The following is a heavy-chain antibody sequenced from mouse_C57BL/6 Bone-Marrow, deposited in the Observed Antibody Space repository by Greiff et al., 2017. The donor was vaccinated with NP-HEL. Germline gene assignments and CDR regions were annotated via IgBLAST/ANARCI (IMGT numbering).Heavy chain of an antibody. V-gene: IGHV5-9-1*02. Sequence: DVMLVESGEGLVKPGGSLKLSCAASGFTFSSYAMSWVRQTPEKRLEWVAYISSGGDYIYYADTVKGRFTISRDNARNTLYLQMSSLKSEDTAMYYCTIANWAWFAYWGQGTLVTVSA. CDR2: ISSGGDYI. CDR3: TIANWAWFAY. J-gene: IGHJ3*01. D-gene: IGHD4-1*01. CDR1: GFTFSSYA.